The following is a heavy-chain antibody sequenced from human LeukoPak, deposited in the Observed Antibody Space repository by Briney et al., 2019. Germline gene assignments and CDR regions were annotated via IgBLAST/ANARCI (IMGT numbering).Heavy chain of an antibody. CDR2: IGGSGRDI. Sequence: PGGSLRLSCVASGFTFSDSYMSWVRQTPERGLECISYIGGSGRDIKYADSVKGRFTISRDNAKNALYLQMNSLRAEDTALYYCAKDRSGSTAEYFQHWGQGTLVTVSS. V-gene: IGHV3-11*01. J-gene: IGHJ1*01. CDR3: AKDRSGSTAEYFQH. CDR1: GFTFSDSY. D-gene: IGHD3-10*01.